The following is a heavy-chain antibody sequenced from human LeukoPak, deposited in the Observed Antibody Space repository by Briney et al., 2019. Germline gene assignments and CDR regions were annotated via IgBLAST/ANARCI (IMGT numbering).Heavy chain of an antibody. V-gene: IGHV1-2*02. CDR3: ARDMDPYSSGPFDY. J-gene: IGHJ4*02. D-gene: IGHD6-19*01. CDR2: INPNSGGT. CDR1: GYTFTSYY. Sequence: ASVKVSCTASGYTFTSYYMHWVRQAPGQGLEWMGWINPNSGGTNYAQKFQGRVTMTRDTSISTAYMELSRLRSDDTAVYYCARDMDPYSSGPFDYWGQGTLVTVSS.